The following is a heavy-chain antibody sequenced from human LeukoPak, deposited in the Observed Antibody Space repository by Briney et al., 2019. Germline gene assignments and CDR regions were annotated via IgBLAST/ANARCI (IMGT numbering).Heavy chain of an antibody. V-gene: IGHV4-59*01. CDR2: IYYSGST. D-gene: IGHD6-13*01. CDR3: ERQQLSQLYYFDY. Sequence: SETLSLTCTVSGGSISSYYWSWIRQPPGKGLEWIGYIYYSGSTNYNPSLKSRVTISVDTSKNQFSLKLSFLTAEDAAVYYCERQQLSQLYYFDYWGQGTLVTVSS. CDR1: GGSISSYY. J-gene: IGHJ4*02.